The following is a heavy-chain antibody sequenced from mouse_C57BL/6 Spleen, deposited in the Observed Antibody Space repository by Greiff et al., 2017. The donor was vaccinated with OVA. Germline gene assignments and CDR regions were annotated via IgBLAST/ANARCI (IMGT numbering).Heavy chain of an antibody. V-gene: IGHV1-50*01. J-gene: IGHJ2*01. CDR3: ARWNYGNLYYFDY. CDR1: GYTFTSYW. D-gene: IGHD2-1*01. Sequence: QVQLQQPGAELVKPGASVKLSCKASGYTFTSYWMQWVKQRPGQGLEWIGEIDPSDSYTNYNQKFKGKATLTVDTSSSTAYMQLSSLTSEDSAVYYCARWNYGNLYYFDYWSQGTTLTVSS. CDR2: IDPSDSYT.